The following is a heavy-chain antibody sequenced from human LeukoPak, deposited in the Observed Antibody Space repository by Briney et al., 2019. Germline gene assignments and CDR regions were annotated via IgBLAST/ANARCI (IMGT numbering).Heavy chain of an antibody. CDR3: ARVGYCSSSTCRNYFDY. D-gene: IGHD2-2*01. CDR1: GFTFSNAW. J-gene: IGHJ4*02. V-gene: IGHV3-21*01. Sequence: GGSLRLSCAASGFTFSNAWMNWVRQAPGKGLEWVSSITGSTNYIYYADSVKGRFTISRDNAKNSLYLQMNSLRAEDTAVYYCARVGYCSSSTCRNYFDYWGQGTLVTVSS. CDR2: ITGSTNYI.